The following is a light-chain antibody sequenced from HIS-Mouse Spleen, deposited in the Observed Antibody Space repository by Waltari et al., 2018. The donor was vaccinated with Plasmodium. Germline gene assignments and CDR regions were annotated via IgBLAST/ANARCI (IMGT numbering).Light chain of an antibody. Sequence: SYELTQPPSVSVSPGQTARITCSGDALPKQYASWYQQKPGQAPVLVLYKDSERPSGIPERFSGSSSGTTVTLTISGVQAEDEADYYCQSADSSGTYQVFGGGTKLTVL. J-gene: IGLJ2*01. CDR3: QSADSSGTYQV. CDR2: KDS. V-gene: IGLV3-25*03. CDR1: ALPKQY.